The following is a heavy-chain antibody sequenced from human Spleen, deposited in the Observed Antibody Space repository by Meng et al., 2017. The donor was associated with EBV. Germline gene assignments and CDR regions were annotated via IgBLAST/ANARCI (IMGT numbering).Heavy chain of an antibody. J-gene: IGHJ5*02. CDR3: ARLPSQFLYRVENWFDP. Sequence: VQLQGWRPVLVQPSGSLSLTCTVAGGSVSMGCYYWSWIRQSPGKGLEWIGCISYSGSTLYNPSLKSPVSISIDTSKNHFSLRLSSVTAADTAVYYCARLPSQFLYRVENWFDPWGQGTLVTVSS. CDR2: ISYSGST. D-gene: IGHD3-3*01. CDR1: GGSVSMGCYY. V-gene: IGHV4-39*01.